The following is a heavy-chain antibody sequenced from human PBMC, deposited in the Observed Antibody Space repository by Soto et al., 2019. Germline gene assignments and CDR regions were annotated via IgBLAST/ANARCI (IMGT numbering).Heavy chain of an antibody. J-gene: IGHJ6*02. Sequence: ASVKVSCKASGGTFSRNAISWVRQAPGQGLEWMGGLIPIFGTANSAQKFQGRVTITADESTSTAYMEPSSLRSEDTAVYYCSQGWVAADCYYYYGMDVWGQGTTVTVSS. CDR3: SQGWVAADCYYYYGMDV. CDR2: LIPIFGTA. V-gene: IGHV1-69*13. CDR1: GGTFSRNA. D-gene: IGHD2-15*01.